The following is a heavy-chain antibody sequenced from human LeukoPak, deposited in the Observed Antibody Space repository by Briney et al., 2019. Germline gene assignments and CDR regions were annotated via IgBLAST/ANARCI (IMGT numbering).Heavy chain of an antibody. V-gene: IGHV3-9*01. D-gene: IGHD1-26*01. CDR2: ISWNSGSI. Sequence: GGSLRLSCAASGFTFDDYAMQWVRQAPGKGLEWVSGISWNSGSIGYADSVKGRFTISRDNAKNSLYLQMNSLRAEDTAVYYCARDLPEEWELLFDYWGQGTLVTVSS. CDR3: ARDLPEEWELLFDY. CDR1: GFTFDDYA. J-gene: IGHJ4*02.